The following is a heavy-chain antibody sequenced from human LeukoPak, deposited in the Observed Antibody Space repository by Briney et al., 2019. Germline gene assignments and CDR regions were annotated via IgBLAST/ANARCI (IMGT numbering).Heavy chain of an antibody. CDR3: AKDLRYCSSTRCYYSGMDV. CDR2: ISGGGGRT. D-gene: IGHD2-2*01. J-gene: IGHJ6*02. CDR1: GFTFSSYA. V-gene: IGHV3-23*01. Sequence: GGSLRLSCATSGFTFSSYAMSWVRHAPGKGLEWVSGISGGGGRTHYADSVKGRVTISRDNSKNTLYLQMNSLRAEDTAVYYCAKDLRYCSSTRCYYSGMDVWGQGTTVTVAS.